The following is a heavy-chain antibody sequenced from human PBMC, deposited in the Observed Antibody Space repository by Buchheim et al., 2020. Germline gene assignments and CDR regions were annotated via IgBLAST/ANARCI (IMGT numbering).Heavy chain of an antibody. CDR1: GDSVSSNSVT. D-gene: IGHD6-13*01. V-gene: IGHV6-1*01. Sequence: QVQLQESGPGLVKPSQTLSLTCAISGDSVSSNSVTWNWIRQSPSRGLEWLGRTFYRSKWNNDYAVSVKSRITINPDTYKNQVSLQLNSVTPEDTAVYYCARRFRAAAGNWFDPWGQGTL. CDR3: ARRFRAAAGNWFDP. CDR2: TFYRSKWNN. J-gene: IGHJ5*02.